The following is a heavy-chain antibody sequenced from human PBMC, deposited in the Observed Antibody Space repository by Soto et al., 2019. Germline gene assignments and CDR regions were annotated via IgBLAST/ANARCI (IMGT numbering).Heavy chain of an antibody. D-gene: IGHD3-10*01. Sequence: EVQLVESGGGLIQPGGSLRLSCAVSGFTVSNNYMSWVRQAPGKGLEGVSVIYSGGYTAYGDSVKGRFTISRDNSKNNLYLQRKGPRAGDRFVFFWATARGGGGYWGQGTLVTVSS. CDR2: IYSGGYT. V-gene: IGHV3-53*01. CDR3: ATARGGGGY. J-gene: IGHJ4*02. CDR1: GFTVSNNY.